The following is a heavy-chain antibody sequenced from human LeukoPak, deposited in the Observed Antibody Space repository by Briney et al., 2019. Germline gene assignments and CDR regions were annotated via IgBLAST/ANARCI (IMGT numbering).Heavy chain of an antibody. Sequence: SETLSLTCTVSGGSVSSGGYYWSWIRQHPGKGLEWIGYIYYSGNTYYNPSLKSRVTISVDTSKNQFSLKLSSVTAADTVVYYCARVIAAAGTDYWGQGTLVTVSS. CDR3: ARVIAAAGTDY. CDR2: IYYSGNT. J-gene: IGHJ4*02. CDR1: GGSVSSGGYY. D-gene: IGHD6-13*01. V-gene: IGHV4-31*03.